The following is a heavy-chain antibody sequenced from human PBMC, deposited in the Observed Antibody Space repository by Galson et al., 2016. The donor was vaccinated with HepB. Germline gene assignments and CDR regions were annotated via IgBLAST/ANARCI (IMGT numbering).Heavy chain of an antibody. D-gene: IGHD4-17*01. CDR3: ARADGEAEYFHH. CDR2: ISYDGSNK. CDR1: GFPFSTYP. Sequence: SLRPSCAASGFPFSTYPMHWVRQAPGKGLEWVATISYDGSNKYYAASVKGRFTISRDNSKDALYLQMNNLRAEDTAVYYCARADGEAEYFHHWGQGTLVTVSS. V-gene: IGHV3-30*04. J-gene: IGHJ1*01.